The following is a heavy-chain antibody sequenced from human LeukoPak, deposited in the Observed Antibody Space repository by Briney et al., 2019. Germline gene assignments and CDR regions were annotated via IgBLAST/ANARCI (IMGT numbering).Heavy chain of an antibody. CDR2: ISYDGSNK. J-gene: IGHJ4*02. CDR1: GFTYSSYA. Sequence: GGSLRLSCAASGFTYSSYAMNWVRQAPGKGLEWVAVISYDGSNKYYADSVKGRFTISRDNSKNTLYLQMNSLRAEDTAVYYCARAPRWYSFGDYWGQGTLVTVSS. CDR3: ARAPRWYSFGDY. D-gene: IGHD6-13*01. V-gene: IGHV3-30*04.